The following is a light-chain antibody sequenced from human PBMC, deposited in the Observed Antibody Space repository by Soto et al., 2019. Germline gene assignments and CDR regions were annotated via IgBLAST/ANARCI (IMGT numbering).Light chain of an antibody. V-gene: IGLV2-23*01. J-gene: IGLJ2*01. Sequence: QSALTQPASVSGSPGQSITISCTGTSSDVGSYNLVSWYQQHPGKAPKLMIYEGSKRPSGVSNRFSGSKSGNTASLTISGLQAEDEAYYYCCSYAGSSTDVVFGGGTQLTVL. CDR1: SSDVGSYNL. CDR3: CSYAGSSTDVV. CDR2: EGS.